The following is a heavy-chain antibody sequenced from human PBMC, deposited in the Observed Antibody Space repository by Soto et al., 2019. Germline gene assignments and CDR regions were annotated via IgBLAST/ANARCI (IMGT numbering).Heavy chain of an antibody. Sequence: QVQLVQSGAEVKKPGSSMKVSCKASGGTFSSYTISWVRQAPGQGLEWMGRIIPILGIANYAQKFQGRVTITADKSTSTAYMELNSLRSEDTAVYYCARAPVMCGGDCYTFDLWGRGTLVTVSS. CDR2: IIPILGIA. V-gene: IGHV1-69*02. D-gene: IGHD2-21*02. J-gene: IGHJ2*01. CDR3: ARAPVMCGGDCYTFDL. CDR1: GGTFSSYT.